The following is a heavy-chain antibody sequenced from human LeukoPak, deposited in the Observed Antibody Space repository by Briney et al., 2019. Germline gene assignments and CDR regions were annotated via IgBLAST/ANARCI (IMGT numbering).Heavy chain of an antibody. CDR2: IKPNSGDT. CDR1: GYTFTSYA. V-gene: IGHV1-2*02. J-gene: IGHJ5*02. Sequence: ASVKVSCKASGYTFTSYAMNWVRQAPGQGLEWMGLIKPNSGDTKYAQKFQGRVTMTRDTSITTAYMELSSLRSDDTALYYCVRDRPHNWFDPWGQGTLVTVSS. CDR3: VRDRPHNWFDP.